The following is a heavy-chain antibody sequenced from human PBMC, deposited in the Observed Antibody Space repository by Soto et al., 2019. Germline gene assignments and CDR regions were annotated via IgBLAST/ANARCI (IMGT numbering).Heavy chain of an antibody. Sequence: LSLTCTVSGGSITTGGSYWSWIRQHPGKGLEWIGNIYHSGNTYYNPSLKSRLTISVDTSKNHFSLMVDSVTAADTAVYYCARARFQVLYGKPYFDSWGQGTLVTVSS. D-gene: IGHD2-2*02. CDR2: IYHSGNT. CDR1: GGSITTGGSY. CDR3: ARARFQVLYGKPYFDS. V-gene: IGHV4-31*03. J-gene: IGHJ4*02.